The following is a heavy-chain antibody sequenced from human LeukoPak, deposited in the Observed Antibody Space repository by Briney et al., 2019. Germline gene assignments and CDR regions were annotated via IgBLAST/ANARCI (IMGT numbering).Heavy chain of an antibody. J-gene: IGHJ4*02. D-gene: IGHD6-13*01. CDR1: GFTFSSYG. Sequence: PGRSLRLSCAASGFTFSSYGMHWVRQAPGKGLEWVAVIWYDGSNKYYADSVKGRFTISRDNSKNTLYLQMNSLRAEDTAVYYCARSTRISWSSYDFWGQGTLVTVSS. CDR2: IWYDGSNK. CDR3: ARSTRISWSSYDF. V-gene: IGHV3-33*01.